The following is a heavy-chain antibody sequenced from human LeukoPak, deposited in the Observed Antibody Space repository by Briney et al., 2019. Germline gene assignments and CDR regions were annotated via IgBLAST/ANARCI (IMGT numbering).Heavy chain of an antibody. Sequence: GGSLRLSCAASGFTFSSYWMSWVRQAPGKGLEWVANIKQDGSEEYYVDSVKGRFTISRDNAKNSLYLQMNSLRAEDTAVYYCASCRDGYNLADYWGQGTLVTVSS. CDR1: GFTFSSYW. CDR3: ASCRDGYNLADY. V-gene: IGHV3-7*01. D-gene: IGHD5-24*01. J-gene: IGHJ4*02. CDR2: IKQDGSEE.